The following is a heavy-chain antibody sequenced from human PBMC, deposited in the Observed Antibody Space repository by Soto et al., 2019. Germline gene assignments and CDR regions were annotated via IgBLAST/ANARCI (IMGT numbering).Heavy chain of an antibody. V-gene: IGHV3-23*01. CDR2: ISGSGGST. Sequence: GGSLRLSCAASGFTFSSYAVSWVRQAPGKGLEWVSAISGSGGSTYCADSVKGRFTISRDNSKNTLYLQMNSLRAEDTAVYYCAKFGVVISGETDYWGQGTLVTVSS. D-gene: IGHD3-3*01. CDR3: AKFGVVISGETDY. CDR1: GFTFSSYA. J-gene: IGHJ4*02.